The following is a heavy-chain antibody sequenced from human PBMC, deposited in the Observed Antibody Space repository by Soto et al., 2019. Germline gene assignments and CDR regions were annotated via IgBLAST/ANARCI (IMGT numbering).Heavy chain of an antibody. CDR1: GYSFTSYW. J-gene: IGHJ4*02. V-gene: IGHV5-51*01. D-gene: IGHD1-26*01. Sequence: EVQLVQSGVEVKKPGESLKISCKGSGYSFTSYWIGWVRQMPGKGLEWMGIIYPGDSDTRYSPSVQGQVPISADKSISTAYLKWRSLKASDTAIYYCARPTLSGSYRIDYWGQGTLVTVSS. CDR3: ARPTLSGSYRIDY. CDR2: IYPGDSDT.